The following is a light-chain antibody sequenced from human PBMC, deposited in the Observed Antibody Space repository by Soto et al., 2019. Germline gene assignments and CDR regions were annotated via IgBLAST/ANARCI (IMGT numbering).Light chain of an antibody. V-gene: IGKV3-20*01. CDR2: GAS. CDR1: QSFSSSY. CDR3: QQYGSSSLT. J-gene: IGKJ4*01. Sequence: EIVLTQSPGTLSLSPGERATLSCRASQSFSSSYLAWYQQKPGQAPRLLIYGASSRATGIPDRFSGSGSGTDFTLTISRLEPEDCAVYYCQQYGSSSLTFGGGTKVEIK.